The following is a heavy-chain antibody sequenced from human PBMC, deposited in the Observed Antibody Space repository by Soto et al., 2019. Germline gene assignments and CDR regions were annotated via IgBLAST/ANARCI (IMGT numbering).Heavy chain of an antibody. V-gene: IGHV3-23*01. CDR1: GFTFINYA. Sequence: EVQLLESGGGLVQPGGSLRLSCAGSGFTFINYAMNWVRQAPGKGLEWVSSISGGGDATFFADSVRGRFMISRDNSKNTVTLQMNSLGVDDTAVYYCARKILGSTIRPGYWYFDLWGRGTLVTVSS. D-gene: IGHD7-27*01. J-gene: IGHJ2*01. CDR3: ARKILGSTIRPGYWYFDL. CDR2: ISGGGDAT.